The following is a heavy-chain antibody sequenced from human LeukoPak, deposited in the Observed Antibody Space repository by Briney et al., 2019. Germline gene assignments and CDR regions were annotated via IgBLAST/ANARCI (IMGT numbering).Heavy chain of an antibody. CDR1: GGSISSGDYY. J-gene: IGHJ4*02. D-gene: IGHD3-10*01. Sequence: PSETLSLTCTVSGGSISSGDYYWSWIRQPPGKGLEWIGYIYYSGSTYYNPSLKSRVTILVDTSKNQFSLKLSSVTAADTAVYYCAREYGSGSSFDYWGQGTLVTVSS. V-gene: IGHV4-30-4*01. CDR3: AREYGSGSSFDY. CDR2: IYYSGST.